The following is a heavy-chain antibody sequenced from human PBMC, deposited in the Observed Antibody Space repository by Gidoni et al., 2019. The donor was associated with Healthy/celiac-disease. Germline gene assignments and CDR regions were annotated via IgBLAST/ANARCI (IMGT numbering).Heavy chain of an antibody. CDR1: GGSVSSGSYS. CDR2: IYYSGST. D-gene: IGHD3-3*01. CDR3: ARVPYYEFWSGSPANWFDP. V-gene: IGHV4-61*01. Sequence: QVQLQESGPGLVKPSETLSLTCTVSGGSVSSGSYSWSWIRQPPGKGLEWIGYIYYSGSTNYNPSLKSRVIISVDTSKNQFSLKLSSVTAADTAVYYCARVPYYEFWSGSPANWFDPWGQGTLVTVSS. J-gene: IGHJ5*02.